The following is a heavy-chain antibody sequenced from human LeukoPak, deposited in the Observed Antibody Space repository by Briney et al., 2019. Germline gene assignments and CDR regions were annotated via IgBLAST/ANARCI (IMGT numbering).Heavy chain of an antibody. CDR2: IKSKTDGGTT. D-gene: IGHD5-18*01. J-gene: IGHJ4*02. Sequence: PGGSLRLSCAASGFTFSNAWMSWVRQAPGKGLEWVGRIKSKTDGGTTDYAAPVKGRFTISRDDSKNTLYLQMNSLKTEDTAVYYCTTPYVDTAMFDYWGQGTLVTVSS. CDR3: TTPYVDTAMFDY. CDR1: GFTFSNAW. V-gene: IGHV3-15*01.